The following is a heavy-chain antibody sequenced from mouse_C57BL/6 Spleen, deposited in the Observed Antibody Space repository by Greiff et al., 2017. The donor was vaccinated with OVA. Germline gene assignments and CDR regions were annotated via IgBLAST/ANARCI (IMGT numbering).Heavy chain of an antibody. V-gene: IGHV1-69*01. CDR2: IDPSDSYT. J-gene: IGHJ3*01. CDR1: GYTFTSYW. Sequence: QVQLKQPGAELVMPGASVKLSCKASGYTFTSYWMPWVKQRPGQGLEWIGDIDPSDSYTNYHQKFKGKSTLTVDTSTSTAYLQLSSLTSEDSAVYYCAATYYDLDNWFAYWGQGTLVTVSA. D-gene: IGHD2-10*01. CDR3: AATYYDLDNWFAY.